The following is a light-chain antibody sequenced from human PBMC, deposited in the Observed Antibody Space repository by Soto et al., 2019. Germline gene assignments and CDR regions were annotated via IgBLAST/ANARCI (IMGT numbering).Light chain of an antibody. Sequence: QSALTQPASVSGSPGQSITISCTGTTSDVGGYDRVSWYQQHAGKAPTLMIYEVNKRPSGISNRFSGSKSGNTASLTISGLQAEDEADYYCCSSVGGPIWVFGGGTKLTVL. J-gene: IGLJ3*02. V-gene: IGLV2-23*02. CDR2: EVN. CDR1: TSDVGGYDR. CDR3: CSSVGGPIWV.